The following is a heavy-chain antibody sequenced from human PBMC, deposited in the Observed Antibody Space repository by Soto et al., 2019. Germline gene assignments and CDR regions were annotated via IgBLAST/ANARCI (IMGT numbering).Heavy chain of an antibody. V-gene: IGHV3-11*06. Sequence: GGSLRLSCAGSGFTFGDSYMSWIRQAPGKGLEWLSYISPGSRYPAYADSVEGRFTISRDNAKRSLYLQMMSLTAEDTAIYYCVRGGGGGLFDPWGQGTMVTVSS. J-gene: IGHJ5*02. CDR1: GFTFGDSY. CDR3: VRGGGGGLFDP. D-gene: IGHD2-15*01. CDR2: ISPGSRYP.